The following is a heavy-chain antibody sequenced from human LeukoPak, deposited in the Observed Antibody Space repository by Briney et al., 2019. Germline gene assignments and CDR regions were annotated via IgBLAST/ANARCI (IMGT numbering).Heavy chain of an antibody. D-gene: IGHD6-6*01. CDR1: GGSISSSSYY. V-gene: IGHV4-39*01. Sequence: SETLSLTCTVSGGSISSSSYYWGWIRQPPGKGLERIGSIYYSGSTYYNPSLKSRVTISVDTSKNQFSLKLSSVTAADTAVYYCARHEYSSSPGYFDYWGQGTLVTVSS. CDR2: IYYSGST. CDR3: ARHEYSSSPGYFDY. J-gene: IGHJ4*02.